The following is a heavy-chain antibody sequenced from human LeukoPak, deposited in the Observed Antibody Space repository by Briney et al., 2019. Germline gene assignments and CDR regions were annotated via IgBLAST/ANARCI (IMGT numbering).Heavy chain of an antibody. CDR2: INHSGST. CDR1: GGSFSGYY. J-gene: IGHJ4*02. V-gene: IGHV4-34*01. CDR3: AREKPIAARPFDY. D-gene: IGHD6-6*01. Sequence: SETLSLTCAVYGGSFSGYYWSWIRQPPGKGLEWIGEINHSGSTNYNPSLKSRVTISVDTSKNQFSLKLSSVTAADTAVYYCAREKPIAARPFDYWGQGTLVTVSS.